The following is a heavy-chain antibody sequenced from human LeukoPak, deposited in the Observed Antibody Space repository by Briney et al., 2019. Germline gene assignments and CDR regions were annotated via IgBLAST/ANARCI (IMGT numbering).Heavy chain of an antibody. CDR1: GGPFTTYY. J-gene: IGHJ4*02. CDR3: ARDWNRYAY. V-gene: IGHV4-34*01. D-gene: IGHD1-1*01. Sequence: SETLSLTCAVYGGPFTTYYWSWIRQPPGKGLEWIGDIYHTGTTTYNPSLKSRVTTSVDTSKNQFSLKLISVTAADTAVYYCARDWNRYAYWGQGTLVTVSS. CDR2: IYHTGTT.